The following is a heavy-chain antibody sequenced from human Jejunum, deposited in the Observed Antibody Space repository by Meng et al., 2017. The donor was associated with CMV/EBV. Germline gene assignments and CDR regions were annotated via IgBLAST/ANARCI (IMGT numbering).Heavy chain of an antibody. CDR2: IAGSGRYM. J-gene: IGHJ4*02. CDR1: GFIFETYT. CDR3: MRDDFGEPY. V-gene: IGHV3-21*01. Sequence: LSGAASGFIFETYTMNWVRQAPGKRLEWVAFIAGSGRYMYYPDSLKGRFTISRDNGRKSVSLQMDSLTIEDTAVYYCMRDDFGEPYWGQGTLVIVSS. D-gene: IGHD3-10*01.